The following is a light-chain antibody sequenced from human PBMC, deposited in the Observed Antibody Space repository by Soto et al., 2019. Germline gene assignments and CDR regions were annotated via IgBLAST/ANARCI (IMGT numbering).Light chain of an antibody. CDR2: KAS. CDR3: QQYTSYPMT. Sequence: DIQMTQSPSTLSASVGDRVTITCGASQSISSWLAWYQQKPGKAPKLLIYKASSLESGVPSRFSGSGSGTEFTLSISSLQPDDFATYYCQQYTSYPMTFGQGTKVEIK. V-gene: IGKV1-5*03. CDR1: QSISSW. J-gene: IGKJ1*01.